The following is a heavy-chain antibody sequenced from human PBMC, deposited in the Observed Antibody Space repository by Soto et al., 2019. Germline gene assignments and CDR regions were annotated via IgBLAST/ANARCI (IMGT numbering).Heavy chain of an antibody. CDR2: ISYDGSNK. V-gene: IGHV3-30*18. J-gene: IGHJ4*02. D-gene: IGHD6-6*01. CDR1: GFTFSSYG. CDR3: AKVTYSSSSPYDY. Sequence: GGSLRLSCAASGFTFSSYGMHWVRQAPGKGLEWVAVISYDGSNKYYADSLKGRFTISRDNSKNTLYLQMTSLRAEDTAVYYCAKVTYSSSSPYDYWGQGTLVTVSS.